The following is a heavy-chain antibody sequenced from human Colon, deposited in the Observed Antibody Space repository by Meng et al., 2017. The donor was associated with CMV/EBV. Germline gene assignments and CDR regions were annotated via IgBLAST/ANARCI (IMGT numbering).Heavy chain of an antibody. CDR2: IYYSGST. Sequence: GSLRLSCTVSGGSISSYYWSWIRQPPGKGLEWIGYIYYSGSTNYNPSLKSRVTISVDTSKNQFSLKLSSVTAADTAVYYCARVGCSSTSCLYYYYGMDVWGQGTTVTVSS. J-gene: IGHJ6*02. CDR1: GGSISSYY. V-gene: IGHV4-59*01. CDR3: ARVGCSSTSCLYYYYGMDV. D-gene: IGHD2-2*01.